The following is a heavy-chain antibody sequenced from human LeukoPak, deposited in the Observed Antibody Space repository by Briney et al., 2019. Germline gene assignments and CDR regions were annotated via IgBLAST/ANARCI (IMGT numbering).Heavy chain of an antibody. CDR1: GFIFSSYG. Sequence: GGSLRLSCAASGFIFSSYGMHWVRQAPGKGLEWVAFIRYDGSNTYYADSVKGRFTISRDNSKNTLYLQMNSLRAEDTAVYYCARRAGAYSHPYDYWGQGTLVTVSS. CDR2: IRYDGSNT. D-gene: IGHD4/OR15-4a*01. V-gene: IGHV3-30*02. J-gene: IGHJ4*02. CDR3: ARRAGAYSHPYDY.